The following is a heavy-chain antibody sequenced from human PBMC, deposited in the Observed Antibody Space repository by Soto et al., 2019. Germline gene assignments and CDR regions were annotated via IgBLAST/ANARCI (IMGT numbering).Heavy chain of an antibody. CDR1: RVAFSKFI. CDR3: SNVRYSIPMGYYYGMDV. J-gene: IGHJ6*02. Sequence: QAQLEQSGGEVKKPGSSVKVSCKASRVAFSKFIVTWVRQAPGLGLEWVGGIIPVFGTANYAQKFQGRVTITADESTSTSYMEVNNLRSADTAVYYCSNVRYSIPMGYYYGMDVWGQGTTFTFSS. D-gene: IGHD1-26*01. CDR2: IIPVFGTA. V-gene: IGHV1-69*01.